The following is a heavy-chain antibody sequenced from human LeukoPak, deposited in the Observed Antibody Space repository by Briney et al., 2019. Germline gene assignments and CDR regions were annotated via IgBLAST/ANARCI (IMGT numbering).Heavy chain of an antibody. CDR1: GGPFSGYY. Sequence: NASETLSLTCAVYGGPFSGYYWSWIRQPPGKGLEWIGEINPSRSTNYNPSLKSRVTISVDTSKNLFSLKLSSVTAADTAVYYCARCYCTNGVCARRKGPNWFDPWGQGTLVTVSS. D-gene: IGHD2-8*01. CDR3: ARCYCTNGVCARRKGPNWFDP. V-gene: IGHV4-34*01. J-gene: IGHJ5*02. CDR2: INPSRST.